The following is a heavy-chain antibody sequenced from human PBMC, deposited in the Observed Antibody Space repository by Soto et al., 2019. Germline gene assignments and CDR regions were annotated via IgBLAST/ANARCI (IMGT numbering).Heavy chain of an antibody. Sequence: GGSLRLSCAASGFTFSSYWMHWVRQAPGKGLVWVSRINSDGSSTSYADSVKGRFTISRDNAKNTLYLQMNSLRAEDTAVYYCARGGGSGSYWPGMDYFDYWGQGTLVTVSS. CDR3: ARGGGSGSYWPGMDYFDY. J-gene: IGHJ4*02. CDR1: GFTFSSYW. D-gene: IGHD3-10*01. V-gene: IGHV3-74*01. CDR2: INSDGSST.